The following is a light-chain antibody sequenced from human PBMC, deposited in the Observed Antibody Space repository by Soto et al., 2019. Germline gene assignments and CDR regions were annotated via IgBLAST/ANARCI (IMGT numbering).Light chain of an antibody. V-gene: IGKV1-5*01. CDR2: DAS. CDR1: QSISSY. J-gene: IGKJ1*01. Sequence: DIKRTQSPSSLSASVGDRVTITCRASQSISSYLNWYKQKPGKAPKLLIYDASSLESGVPSRFSGRGSGTEFTLTIRSLKPDDFATDYCQQYNSYWTFGQGTKVDIK. CDR3: QQYNSYWT.